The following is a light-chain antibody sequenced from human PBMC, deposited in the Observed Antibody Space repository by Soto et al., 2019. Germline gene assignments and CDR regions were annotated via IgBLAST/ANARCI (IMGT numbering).Light chain of an antibody. V-gene: IGKV3-15*01. J-gene: IGKJ4*01. Sequence: EIAMTQSPATRSVSPGERATLSCRASQSVNRDLAWYQQKPGQAPRLLISGSSTRATGDPARFSGSGSLTDFALTISSLQSEYFAVDLCQQKNSRPLTFGGGIKVEIK. CDR3: QQKNSRPLT. CDR1: QSVNRD. CDR2: GSS.